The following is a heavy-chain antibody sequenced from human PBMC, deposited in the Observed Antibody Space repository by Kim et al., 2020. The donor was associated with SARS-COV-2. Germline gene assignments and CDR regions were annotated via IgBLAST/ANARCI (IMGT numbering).Heavy chain of an antibody. J-gene: IGHJ5*02. CDR3: ARLWFGELFSWFDP. Sequence: SETLSLTCTVSGGSISSGGYYWSWIRQHPGKGLEWIGYIYYSGSTYYNPSLKSRVTISVDTSKNQFSLKLSSVTAADTAVYYCARLWFGELFSWFDPWGQGTLVTVSS. CDR2: IYYSGST. V-gene: IGHV4-31*03. D-gene: IGHD3-10*01. CDR1: GGSISSGGYY.